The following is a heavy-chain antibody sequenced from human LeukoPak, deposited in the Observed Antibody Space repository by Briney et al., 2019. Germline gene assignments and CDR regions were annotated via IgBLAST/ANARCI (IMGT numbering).Heavy chain of an antibody. D-gene: IGHD3-22*01. J-gene: IGHJ4*02. V-gene: IGHV3-74*01. CDR1: GNYW. CDR2: INSDGSWT. CDR3: AKGATYYYDSSGYYYY. Sequence: YPGGSLRLSCAASGNYWMHWVRQAPGKGLVWVSHINSDGSWTGYADSVKGRFTISKDNAKNTVYLQMNSLRAEDTAVYYCAKGATYYYDSSGYYYYWGQGTLVTVSS.